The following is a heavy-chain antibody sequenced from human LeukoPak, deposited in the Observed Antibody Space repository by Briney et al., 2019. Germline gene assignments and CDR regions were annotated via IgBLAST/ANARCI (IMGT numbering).Heavy chain of an antibody. CDR2: IYPGDSDI. CDR1: GYNFMKYW. Sequence: GESLQISFQTSGYNFMKYWIAWVRRVPGKGLEWMGIIYPGDSDIRYSPSFQGQVTISADESITTAYLQWSSLKASDTAIYYCARHFGYRGYDGDYWGQGTLVTVSS. D-gene: IGHD5-12*01. V-gene: IGHV5-51*01. CDR3: ARHFGYRGYDGDY. J-gene: IGHJ4*02.